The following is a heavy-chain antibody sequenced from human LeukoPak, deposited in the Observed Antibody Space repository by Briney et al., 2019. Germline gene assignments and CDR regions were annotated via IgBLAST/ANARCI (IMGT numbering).Heavy chain of an antibody. CDR2: INPNSGGT. CDR1: GYTFTGYY. CDR3: ARGPRLLWFGEPSV. Sequence: ASVKVSCKASGYTFTGYYMHWVRQAPGQGLEWMGWINPNSGGTNYAQKFQGRVTMTRDTSISTACMELSRLRSDDTAVYYCARGPRLLWFGEPSVWGQGTLVTVSS. V-gene: IGHV1-2*02. D-gene: IGHD3-10*01. J-gene: IGHJ4*02.